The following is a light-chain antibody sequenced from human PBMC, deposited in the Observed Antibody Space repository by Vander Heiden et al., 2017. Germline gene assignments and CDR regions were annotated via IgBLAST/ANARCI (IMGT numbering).Light chain of an antibody. CDR1: SSDVGSYNL. Sequence: QSALTQPASVSGSPGQSITISCTGTSSDVGSYNLVSWYQHRPGTAPKLLIYAVTERPSGVSNRFSGSKSGNTASLTISGLQAEDEADYHCSSYAGSYTYFFGTGTEVTVL. V-gene: IGLV2-23*02. CDR2: AVT. CDR3: SSYAGSYTYF. J-gene: IGLJ1*01.